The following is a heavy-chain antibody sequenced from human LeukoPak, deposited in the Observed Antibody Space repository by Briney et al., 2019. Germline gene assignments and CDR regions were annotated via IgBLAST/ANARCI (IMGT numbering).Heavy chain of an antibody. CDR1: GGSISSGFYD. V-gene: IGHV4-61*09. Sequence: SETLSLTCAVSGGSISSGFYDWYWIRQPAGKGLEWIGHIYTSKSMNYNPSLKSRVTISVDTSKNQFSLKLTSVTAADTAVYYCTKGRGIWGQGTLVTVSS. J-gene: IGHJ4*02. CDR3: TKGRGI. CDR2: IYTSKSM. D-gene: IGHD3-10*01.